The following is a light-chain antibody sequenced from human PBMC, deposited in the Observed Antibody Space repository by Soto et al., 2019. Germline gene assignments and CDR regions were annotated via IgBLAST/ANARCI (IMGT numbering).Light chain of an antibody. CDR1: QSISSY. J-gene: IGKJ3*01. CDR3: QQSYSTE. Sequence: DIQMTQSPSSLYASVGDRVTITCRASQSISSYLNWYQQKPGKAPKLLIYAASSLQSGVPSRFSGCGSGTDCTLTISSLEPEDFATYYCQQSYSTEVGPGAKVDIE. V-gene: IGKV1-39*01. CDR2: AAS.